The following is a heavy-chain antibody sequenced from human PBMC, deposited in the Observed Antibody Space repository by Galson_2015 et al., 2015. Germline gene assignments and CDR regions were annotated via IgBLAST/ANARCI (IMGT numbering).Heavy chain of an antibody. CDR1: GYTFTSYW. J-gene: IGHJ2*01. D-gene: IGHD4-23*01. CDR3: ARRSYYGGDSNWYFDV. V-gene: IGHV5-51*01. CDR2: IYPGDSDT. Sequence: QSGAEVKKPGESLKISCRGSGYTFTSYWIAWVRQMPREGLEWMGIIYPGDSDTKYSPSFEGQVLITADKSLTTAYLHWSSLKASDSAKYYCARRSYYGGDSNWYFDVWGPGTLVSVSS.